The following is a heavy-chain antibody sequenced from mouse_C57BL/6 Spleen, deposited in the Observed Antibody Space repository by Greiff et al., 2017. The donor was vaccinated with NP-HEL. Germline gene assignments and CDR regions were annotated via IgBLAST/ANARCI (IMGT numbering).Heavy chain of an antibody. CDR3: ARAVVDGGYFDY. CDR2: INPSSGYT. V-gene: IGHV1-4*01. CDR1: GYTFTSYT. J-gene: IGHJ2*01. Sequence: QVQLQQSGAELARPGASVKMSCKASGYTFTSYTMHWVKQRPGQGLEWIGYINPSSGYTKYNQKFKDKATLTADKSSSTAYMQLSSLTSEDSAVHYCARAVVDGGYFDYWGQGTTLTVSS. D-gene: IGHD1-1*01.